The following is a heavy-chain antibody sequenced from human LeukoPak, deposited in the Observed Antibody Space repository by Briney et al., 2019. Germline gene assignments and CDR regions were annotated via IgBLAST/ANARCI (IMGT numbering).Heavy chain of an antibody. Sequence: SETLSLTGCVTGGSISNTHRCTWVRQPPGKGLEWIGEVNLQGSTNYNPSLKSRVAISVDKSENHISLKLTSVTAADTAVYYCAREGGPYRPLDYSGQGTLVTVAS. V-gene: IGHV4-4*02. CDR2: VNLQGST. J-gene: IGHJ4*02. CDR3: AREGGPYRPLDY. CDR1: GGSISNTHR.